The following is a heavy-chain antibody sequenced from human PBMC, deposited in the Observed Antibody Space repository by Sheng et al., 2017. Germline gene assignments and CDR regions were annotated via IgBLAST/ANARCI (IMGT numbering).Heavy chain of an antibody. D-gene: IGHD3-9*01. CDR2: VYSTGST. J-gene: IGHJ4*02. CDR1: GVSIRSSTYS. Sequence: QVHLQESGPGLVKPSQTLSLTCAVSGVSIRSSTYSWHWLRQPPGKALEWIGYVYSTGSTNYKPSLTSRVAISLDTSRNQFSLRLDFVTDADTAVYYCVKEMGRRPLTTWGQGTPGHRLL. V-gene: IGHV4-30-4*07. CDR3: VKEMGRRPLTT.